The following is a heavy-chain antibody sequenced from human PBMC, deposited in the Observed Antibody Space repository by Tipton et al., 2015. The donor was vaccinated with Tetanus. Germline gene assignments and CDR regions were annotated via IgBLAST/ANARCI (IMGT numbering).Heavy chain of an antibody. CDR1: GFTFSSYW. CDR2: IKQDGSEK. CDR3: ARDGPGIRKSYYYYYYMDV. V-gene: IGHV3-7*01. D-gene: IGHD5-18*01. J-gene: IGHJ6*03. Sequence: SLRLSCAASGFTFSSYWMSWVRQAPGKGLEWVANIKQDGSEKYYVDSVKGRFTISRDNAKNSLYLQMNSLRAEDTAVYYCARDGPGIRKSYYYYYYMDVWGKGTTVTVSS.